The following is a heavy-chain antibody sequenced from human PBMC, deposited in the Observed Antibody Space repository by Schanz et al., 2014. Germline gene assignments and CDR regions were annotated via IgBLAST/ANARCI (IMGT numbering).Heavy chain of an antibody. D-gene: IGHD5-12*01. CDR3: ARGDISGYNGGLMDT. J-gene: IGHJ5*02. CDR1: GDSITSNRW. Sequence: QVQLQESGPGLVKPSGTLSLTCAVSGDSITSNRWWSWVRQPPGKGLEWIGEIYHSERTNYDPSLKSRVAISMDNSNNQLSLRVSSVTAADTAIYYCARGDISGYNGGLMDTWGQGTLVTVSS. CDR2: IYHSERT. V-gene: IGHV4-4*02.